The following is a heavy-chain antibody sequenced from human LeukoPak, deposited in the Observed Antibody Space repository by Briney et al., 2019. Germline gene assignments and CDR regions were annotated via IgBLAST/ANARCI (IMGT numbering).Heavy chain of an antibody. CDR2: IKQDGFEI. CDR3: ARDGCTSTTCSTLGGFSS. V-gene: IGHV3-7*01. CDR1: GFTFSNFW. J-gene: IGHJ5*02. Sequence: PGGSLRLSCAASGFTFSNFWMSWVRQAPGKGLEWVPNIKQDGFEIYYVDSVRGRFTISRDNAKNSLSLQMNSLRAEDTAVYYCARDGCTSTTCSTLGGFSSWGQGTLVTVSS. D-gene: IGHD2-2*01.